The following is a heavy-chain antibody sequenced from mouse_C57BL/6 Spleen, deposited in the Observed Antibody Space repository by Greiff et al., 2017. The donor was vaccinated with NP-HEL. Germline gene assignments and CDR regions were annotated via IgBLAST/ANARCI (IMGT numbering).Heavy chain of an antibody. CDR3: ARDPYYYGSSPDWYFDV. V-gene: IGHV3-6*01. J-gene: IGHJ1*03. CDR2: ISYDGSN. D-gene: IGHD1-1*01. Sequence: EVQLVESGPGLVKPSQSLSLTCSVTGYSITSGYYWNWIRQFPGNKLEWMGYISYDGSNNYNPSLKNRISITRDTSKNQFFLKLNSVTTEDTATYYCARDPYYYGSSPDWYFDVWGTGTTVTVSS. CDR1: GYSITSGYY.